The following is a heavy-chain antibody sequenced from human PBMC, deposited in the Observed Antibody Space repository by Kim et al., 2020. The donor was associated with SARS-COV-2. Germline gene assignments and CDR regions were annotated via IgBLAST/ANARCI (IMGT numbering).Heavy chain of an antibody. CDR2: ISSSSSTI. J-gene: IGHJ4*02. Sequence: GGSLRLSCAASGFTFSSYSMNWVRQAPGKGLEWVSYISSSSSTIYYADSVKGRFTISRDNAKNSLYLQMNSLRAEDTAVYYCARSTPEYYYDSSGYLGYWGQGTLVTVSS. CDR1: GFTFSSYS. V-gene: IGHV3-48*04. CDR3: ARSTPEYYYDSSGYLGY. D-gene: IGHD3-22*01.